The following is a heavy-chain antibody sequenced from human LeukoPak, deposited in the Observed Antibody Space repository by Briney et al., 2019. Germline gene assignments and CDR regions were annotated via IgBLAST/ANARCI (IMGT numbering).Heavy chain of an antibody. V-gene: IGHV4-39*07. Sequence: PSETLSLTCTVSGGSISSSSYYWGWIRQPPGKELEWIGSIYSGGSSYYNPSLKSRVTISVDTSNNQFSLKVNSVTAADTAVYYCARTYSSSLYYFDYWGQGTLVTVSS. J-gene: IGHJ4*02. CDR2: IYSGGSS. CDR1: GGSISSSSYY. D-gene: IGHD6-13*01. CDR3: ARTYSSSLYYFDY.